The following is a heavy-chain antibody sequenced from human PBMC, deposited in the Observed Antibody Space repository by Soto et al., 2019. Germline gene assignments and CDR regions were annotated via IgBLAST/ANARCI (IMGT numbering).Heavy chain of an antibody. Sequence: EVQLLESGGGLVQPGGSLRLSCAASGFTFSSYAMSWVRQAPGKGLEWVSAISGSGGSTYYADSVKGRFTISRDNSKNTLYLQMNSLRAEDTAVYYCAKSFGHSSSSVYYFDYWGQGTLVTVSS. CDR3: AKSFGHSSSSVYYFDY. CDR2: ISGSGGST. CDR1: GFTFSSYA. V-gene: IGHV3-23*01. D-gene: IGHD6-6*01. J-gene: IGHJ4*02.